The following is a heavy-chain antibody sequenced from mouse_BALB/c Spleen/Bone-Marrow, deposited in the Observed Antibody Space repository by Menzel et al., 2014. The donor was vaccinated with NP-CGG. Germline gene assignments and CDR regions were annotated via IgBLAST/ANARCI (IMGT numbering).Heavy chain of an antibody. Sequence: VQLQQSGAELVKPGASVKLSCTAYGFNIKDTYMHWVKQRPEQGLEWIGRINPANGITKYDPKFQGKATITADTASNTAYLQLSSLTSEDTAVYYCAAYYRYLAWFAYWGQGALVTVSA. J-gene: IGHJ3*01. CDR1: GFNIKDTY. D-gene: IGHD2-14*01. CDR3: AAYYRYLAWFAY. CDR2: INPANGIT. V-gene: IGHV14-3*02.